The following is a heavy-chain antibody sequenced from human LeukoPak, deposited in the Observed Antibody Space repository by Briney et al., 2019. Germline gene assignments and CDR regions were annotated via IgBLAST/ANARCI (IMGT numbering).Heavy chain of an antibody. Sequence: GASVKVSCKVSGYTLTELSMHWVRQAPGKGLEWMGGFDPEDGETIYAQKFQGRVTMTEDTSTDTAYMELSSLRSEDTAVYYCATDDGEYCTNGVCYRTDYWGQGTQVTVSS. CDR2: FDPEDGET. J-gene: IGHJ4*02. CDR3: ATDDGEYCTNGVCYRTDY. CDR1: GYTLTELS. V-gene: IGHV1-24*01. D-gene: IGHD2-8*01.